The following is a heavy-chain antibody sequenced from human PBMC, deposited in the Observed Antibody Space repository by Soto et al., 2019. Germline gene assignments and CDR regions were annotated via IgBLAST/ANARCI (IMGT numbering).Heavy chain of an antibody. Sequence: TSETLSLTCAVYGGSFSGYYLSWIRQPPGKGLEWIGEINHSGSTNYNPSLKSRVTISVDTSKNQFSLKLSSVTAADTAVYYCARGRAAADPYYFDYWGQGTLVTVYS. J-gene: IGHJ4*02. CDR1: GGSFSGYY. D-gene: IGHD6-13*01. CDR3: ARGRAAADPYYFDY. CDR2: INHSGST. V-gene: IGHV4-34*01.